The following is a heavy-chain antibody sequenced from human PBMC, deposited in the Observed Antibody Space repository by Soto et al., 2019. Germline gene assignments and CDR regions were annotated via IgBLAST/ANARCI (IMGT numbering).Heavy chain of an antibody. D-gene: IGHD3-10*01. CDR1: GFTFSNFW. V-gene: IGHV3-7*05. CDR2: IKQDGSDQ. J-gene: IGHJ4*02. Sequence: GGSLRLSCAASGFTFSNFWMTWVRQAPGKGLEWVANIKQDGSDQSYADSMKGRFTVSRDNAKNSLYLQVNSLRAEDTAVYYCARGRFGEPYYYFDYWGQGTLVTVSS. CDR3: ARGRFGEPYYYFDY.